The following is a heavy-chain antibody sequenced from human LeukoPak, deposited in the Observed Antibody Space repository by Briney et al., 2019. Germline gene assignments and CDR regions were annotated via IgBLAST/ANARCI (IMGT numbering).Heavy chain of an antibody. J-gene: IGHJ6*03. CDR2: MNPNSGNT. V-gene: IGHV1-8*03. Sequence: ASVKVSCKASGYTFTSYDINWVRQATGQGLEWMGWMNPNSGNTGYAQKFQGRVTITRNTSISTAYMELSSLRSEDTAVYYCAREDIVVVPAAMGYNHYMDVWGKGTTVTISS. CDR1: GYTFTSYD. CDR3: AREDIVVVPAAMGYNHYMDV. D-gene: IGHD2-2*01.